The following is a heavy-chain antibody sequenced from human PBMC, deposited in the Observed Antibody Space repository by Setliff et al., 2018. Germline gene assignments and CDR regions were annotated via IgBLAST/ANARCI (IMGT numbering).Heavy chain of an antibody. CDR2: ISGYGSRT. J-gene: IGHJ3*02. D-gene: IGHD6-19*01. CDR1: GFTSSSYA. Sequence: GESLRLSCAASGFTSSSYAMTWVRQAPGKGLEWVSGISGYGSRTYYADSVKGRSTISRDNSQNTMYLQMNSLRAEDTAVYYCIRDTSGRDAFDIWGQGTMVTVSS. CDR3: IRDTSGRDAFDI. V-gene: IGHV3-23*01.